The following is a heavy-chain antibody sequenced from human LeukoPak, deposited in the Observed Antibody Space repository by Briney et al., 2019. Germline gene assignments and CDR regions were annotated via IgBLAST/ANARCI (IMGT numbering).Heavy chain of an antibody. CDR2: IIPTLGIA. V-gene: IGHV1-69*04. CDR1: GGTFSSYA. J-gene: IGHJ4*02. CDR3: ARRDLWFGELLYKGGYYFDY. Sequence: SVKFSCKASGGTFSSYAISWVRQAPGQGLEWMGRIIPTLGIANYAQKFQGRVTITADKSTSTAYMELSSLRSEDTAVYYCARRDLWFGELLYKGGYYFDYWGQGTLVTVSS. D-gene: IGHD3-10*01.